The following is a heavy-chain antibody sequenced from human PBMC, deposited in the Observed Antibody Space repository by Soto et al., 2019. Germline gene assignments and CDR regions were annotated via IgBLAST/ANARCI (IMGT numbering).Heavy chain of an antibody. J-gene: IGHJ4*02. CDR2: ITGSSGST. D-gene: IGHD5-12*01. CDR3: AKDGKDRGYGLFDY. Sequence: PGVSLRLSCADSGFPFSSNAMRWVRQAPGKGLEWVSVITGSSGSTYYADSVKGPFTISRDKSKNTLYLQMNSLRAEDTAVYYCAKDGKDRGYGLFDYWGQGT. V-gene: IGHV3-23*01. CDR1: GFPFSSNA.